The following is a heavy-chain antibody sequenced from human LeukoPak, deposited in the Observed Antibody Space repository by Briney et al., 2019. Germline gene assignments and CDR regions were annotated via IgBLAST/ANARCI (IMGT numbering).Heavy chain of an antibody. CDR3: ARDKTGYYDY. D-gene: IGHD3-9*01. J-gene: IGHJ4*02. CDR2: ISSSGSTK. V-gene: IGHV3-11*01. CDR1: GFTFTDYY. Sequence: PGGSLRLSCAASGFTFTDYYMSWMRQAPGKGLEWVPYISSSGSTKYYADSVKGRFTTSRDNAKDSLYLQMNSLRAEDTALYYCARDKTGYYDYWGQGTLVTVSS.